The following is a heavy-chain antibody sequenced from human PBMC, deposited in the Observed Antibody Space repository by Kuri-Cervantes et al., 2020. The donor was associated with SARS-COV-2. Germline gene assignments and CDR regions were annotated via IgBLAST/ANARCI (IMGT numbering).Heavy chain of an antibody. V-gene: IGHV3-33*01. CDR3: ARDRGGSYYYYGMDV. J-gene: IGHJ6*02. D-gene: IGHD1-26*01. CDR2: MWYDGSNK. CDR1: GFTFSSYG. Sequence: SLKISCAASGFTFSSYGMHWVRQAPGKGLEWVAVMWYDGSNKYYADPVKGRFTISRDNSKNTLYLQMNSLRAEDTAVYYCARDRGGSYYYYGMDVWGQGTTVTVSS.